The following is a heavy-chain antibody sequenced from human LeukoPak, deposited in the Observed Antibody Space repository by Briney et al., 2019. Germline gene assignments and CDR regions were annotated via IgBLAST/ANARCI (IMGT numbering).Heavy chain of an antibody. CDR3: ARFSCSSTDCYYHYYYGMDV. J-gene: IGHJ6*02. CDR1: GYTFTSYH. D-gene: IGHD2-2*01. CDR2: MNPNSGDT. Sequence: ASVTVSCKGSGYTFTSYHINWVRQATGQGLEWMGWMNPNSGDTGYAQKFQGRLTMTRNTSISTVYMELSSLRSEDTAVYYCARFSCSSTDCYYHYYYGMDVWGQGTTVTVSS. V-gene: IGHV1-8*01.